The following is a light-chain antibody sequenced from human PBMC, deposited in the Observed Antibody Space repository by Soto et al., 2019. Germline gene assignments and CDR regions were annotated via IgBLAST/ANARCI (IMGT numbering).Light chain of an antibody. Sequence: EIVLTQSPGPLSLSPGQRATLSCRASQSVSSNNLAWYQQRPGQAPRVVIYGASTMATGIPERFSGSGSGTDFTLTISILEPEDFAVYYCQQYGRSPFTFGPGTKVDIK. CDR2: GAS. CDR3: QQYGRSPFT. J-gene: IGKJ3*01. CDR1: QSVSSNN. V-gene: IGKV3-20*01.